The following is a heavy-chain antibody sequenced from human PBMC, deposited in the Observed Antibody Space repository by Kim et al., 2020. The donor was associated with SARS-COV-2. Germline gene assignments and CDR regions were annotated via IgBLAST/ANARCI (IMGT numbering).Heavy chain of an antibody. CDR2: IIPIFGTA. D-gene: IGHD4-4*01. J-gene: IGHJ6*02. Sequence: SVKVSCKASGGTFSSHAISWVRQAPGQGLEWMGGIIPIFGTANYAQKFQGRVTITADESTSTAYMELSSLRSEDTAVYYCASTNDYRYRGMDVWGQGTTVTVSS. CDR1: GGTFSSHA. CDR3: ASTNDYRYRGMDV. V-gene: IGHV1-69*13.